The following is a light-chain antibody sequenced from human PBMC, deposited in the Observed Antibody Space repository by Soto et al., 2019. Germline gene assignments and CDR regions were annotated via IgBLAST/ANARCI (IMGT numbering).Light chain of an antibody. CDR1: QSVSSSY. CDR3: QQYGSLPWT. Sequence: EIVLTQSPGTLSLSPGERATLSCRASQSVSSSYLAWYQQKLGQAPRLLIYGASSRATGIPDKFGGSGSGTHFPITISRLDPEDFAVYYCQQYGSLPWTFGQGTKVEIK. J-gene: IGKJ1*01. V-gene: IGKV3-20*01. CDR2: GAS.